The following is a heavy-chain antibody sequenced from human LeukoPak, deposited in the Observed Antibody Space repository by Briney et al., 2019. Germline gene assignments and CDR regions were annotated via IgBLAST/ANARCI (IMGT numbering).Heavy chain of an antibody. CDR1: GGSISSSNYY. Sequence: PSETLSLTCTVSGGSISSSNYYWGWIRQPPGKGLEWIGSTHQSGSTYYNPSLKSRVTISVDTSMNEFSLRLTSVTAADTAVYYCARDRQNYYGSGSYTDYWGQGTLVTVSS. V-gene: IGHV4-39*07. D-gene: IGHD3-10*01. J-gene: IGHJ4*02. CDR2: THQSGST. CDR3: ARDRQNYYGSGSYTDY.